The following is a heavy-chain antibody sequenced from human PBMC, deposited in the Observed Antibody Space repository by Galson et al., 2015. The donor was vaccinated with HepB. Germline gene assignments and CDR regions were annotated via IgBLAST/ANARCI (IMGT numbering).Heavy chain of an antibody. D-gene: IGHD5-12*01. Sequence: SLRLSCAASGFTFSTYTMSWVRQAPGKGLEWVSAIISGGSTYYLDAVKGRFTITRDNSKNTLYLQMNSLRVEDAAVYFCARRYSGSFDQWGRGTLVTVSS. CDR2: IISGGST. J-gene: IGHJ4*02. CDR1: GFTFSTYT. V-gene: IGHV3-23*01. CDR3: ARRYSGSFDQ.